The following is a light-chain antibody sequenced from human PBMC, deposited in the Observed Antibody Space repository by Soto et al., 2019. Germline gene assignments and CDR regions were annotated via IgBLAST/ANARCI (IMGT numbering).Light chain of an antibody. CDR1: QSIRYY. J-gene: IGKJ1*01. V-gene: IGKV1-5*01. CDR3: QHHNSYSQT. CDR2: GAS. Sequence: DIQLTQSPPTLSASVGARVTITCRASQSIRYYLAWYQQMPGKGPKLLIYGASSLQSGMPSTFSGSGSGTDFTLTISSLQPDDFAAYFCQHHNSYSQTFGQGPKVEIK.